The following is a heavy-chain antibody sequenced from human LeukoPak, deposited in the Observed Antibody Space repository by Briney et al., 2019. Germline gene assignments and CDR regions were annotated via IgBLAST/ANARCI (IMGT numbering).Heavy chain of an antibody. D-gene: IGHD4-17*01. CDR2: IYSGGNT. Sequence: GGSLRLTCVASGFTFSRHGMNWVRQAPGKGLEWVSFIYSGGNTHYSDSVKGRFTISRDNSKNTLYLQMNSLRADDTAVYYCARRAGEYSHPYDYWGQGTLVTVSS. J-gene: IGHJ4*02. CDR3: ARRAGEYSHPYDY. CDR1: GFTFSRHG. V-gene: IGHV3-23*05.